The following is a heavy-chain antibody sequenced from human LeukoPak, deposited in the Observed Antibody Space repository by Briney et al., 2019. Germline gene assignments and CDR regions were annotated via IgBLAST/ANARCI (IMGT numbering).Heavy chain of an antibody. D-gene: IGHD3-10*01. V-gene: IGHV4-39*07. CDR1: GGSISSSSYY. Sequence: PSETLSLTCTVSGGSISSSSYYWGWIRQPPGKGLEWIGSIYYSGSTYYNPSLKSRVTISVDTSKNQFSLKLSSVTAADTAVYYCARNPGVLLWFGDQRVWFDPWGQGTLVTVSS. CDR3: ARNPGVLLWFGDQRVWFDP. J-gene: IGHJ5*02. CDR2: IYYSGST.